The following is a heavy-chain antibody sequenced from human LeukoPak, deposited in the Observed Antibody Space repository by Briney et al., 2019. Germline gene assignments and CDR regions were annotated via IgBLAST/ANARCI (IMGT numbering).Heavy chain of an antibody. D-gene: IGHD3-22*01. Sequence: GSVTESCKASGYTFTSYYMHWVRQAPGQGLEWMGIINPSGGNTRYAEKFQGRVTMTRDTSTSTVYMELSSLRSEDTAIYYCARTNYHDSTGFYDYWGRGNL. CDR3: ARTNYHDSTGFYDY. CDR1: GYTFTSYY. CDR2: INPSGGNT. J-gene: IGHJ4*02. V-gene: IGHV1-46*01.